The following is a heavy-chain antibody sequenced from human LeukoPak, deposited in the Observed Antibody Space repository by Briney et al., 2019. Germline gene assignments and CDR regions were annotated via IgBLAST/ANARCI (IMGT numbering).Heavy chain of an antibody. V-gene: IGHV3-21*01. D-gene: IGHD5-18*01. CDR3: ARGTAMDSFDY. Sequence: PGGSLRLSCAASGFTFSSYSMNWVRQAPGKGLEWVSSISSSSSYTYYADSVKGRFTISRDNAKNSLYLQMNSLRAEDTAVYYCARGTAMDSFDYWGQGTLVTVSS. J-gene: IGHJ4*02. CDR2: ISSSSSYT. CDR1: GFTFSSYS.